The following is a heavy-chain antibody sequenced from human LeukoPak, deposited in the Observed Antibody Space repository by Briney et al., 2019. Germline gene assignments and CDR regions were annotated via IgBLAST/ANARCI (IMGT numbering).Heavy chain of an antibody. CDR1: GGSISSTNW. CDR2: VHLSGRT. Sequence: SETLSLTCGVSGGSISSTNWWTWVRQPPGEGRGWIGEVHLSGRTNYNPSIESRVTMSVDMSENHISLKLTSVTAADTAVYYCAREGGPYRPLDYSGQGTLVTVSS. V-gene: IGHV4-4*02. CDR3: AREGGPYRPLDY. J-gene: IGHJ4*02.